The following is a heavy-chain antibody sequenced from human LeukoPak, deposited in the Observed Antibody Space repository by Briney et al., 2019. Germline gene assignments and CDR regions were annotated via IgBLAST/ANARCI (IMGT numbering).Heavy chain of an antibody. Sequence: KSSETLSLTCSVSGFSITKTFYWGWIQQPPGKGLEWIGTVYHDGSTYYNPSLKSRLSMSVDTSMNQFSLKLTSLTATDTAVYYCAREKGSGDYFRLGAFDYWGQGALVTVSS. V-gene: IGHV4-38-2*02. CDR3: AREKGSGDYFRLGAFDY. CDR1: GFSITKTFY. D-gene: IGHD3-22*01. J-gene: IGHJ4*02. CDR2: VYHDGST.